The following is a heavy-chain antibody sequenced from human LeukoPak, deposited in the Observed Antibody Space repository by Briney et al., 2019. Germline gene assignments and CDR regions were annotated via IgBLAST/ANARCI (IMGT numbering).Heavy chain of an antibody. CDR3: ARDRSSWRDFDY. J-gene: IGHJ4*02. D-gene: IGHD1-26*01. CDR1: GFTFSSYA. V-gene: IGHV3-30*04. Sequence: GGSLRLSCAASGFTFSSYAMHWVRQAPGKGLEWVAMVISDGSGEYYADSVKGRFTISRDNSKNTLYLQMNSLRPEDTAVYYCARDRSSWRDFDYWGQGTPVTVSS. CDR2: VISDGSGE.